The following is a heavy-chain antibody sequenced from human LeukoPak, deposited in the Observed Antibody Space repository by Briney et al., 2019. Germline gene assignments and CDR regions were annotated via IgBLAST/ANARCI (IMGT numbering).Heavy chain of an antibody. J-gene: IGHJ4*02. V-gene: IGHV3-23*01. CDR2: ISDSGGRT. Sequence: GGSLRLSCAASGFTFSSNAMSWVRQAPGKGLEWVSSISDSGGRTYYADSGKGRFTISRDNSKNTLYLQMNSLRADDTAVYYCAKGGGSDFDYWGQGTLVTVSS. CDR1: GFTFSSNA. CDR3: AKGGGSDFDY. D-gene: IGHD3-10*01.